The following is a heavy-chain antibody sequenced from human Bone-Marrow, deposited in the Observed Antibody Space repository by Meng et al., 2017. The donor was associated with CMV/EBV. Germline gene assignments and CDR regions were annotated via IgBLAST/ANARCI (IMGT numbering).Heavy chain of an antibody. CDR1: GFTFSGSA. CDR3: ASRYCSSTSCFP. V-gene: IGHV1-2*02. D-gene: IGHD2-2*01. Sequence: GESLKISCAASGFTFSGSAMHWVRQASGKGLEWMGWINPNSGGTNYAQKFQGRVTMTRDTSISTAYMELSRLRSDDTAVYYCASRYCSSTSCFPWGQGTLVTVSS. CDR2: INPNSGGT. J-gene: IGHJ5*02.